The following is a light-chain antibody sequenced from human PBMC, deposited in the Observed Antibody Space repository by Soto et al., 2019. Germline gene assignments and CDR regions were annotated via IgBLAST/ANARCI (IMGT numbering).Light chain of an antibody. J-gene: IGKJ4*01. CDR2: GAS. CDR1: QSVSSNY. V-gene: IGKV3-20*01. Sequence: EIVLTQSPGTLSLSPGERATLSCRASQSVSSNYLAWYQQKPGQAPRLLIYGASSRATGIPDRFSGSGSGTDFTLTFSRLEPEDFAFYYCQQFGSSPLTFGGGTKVEIK. CDR3: QQFGSSPLT.